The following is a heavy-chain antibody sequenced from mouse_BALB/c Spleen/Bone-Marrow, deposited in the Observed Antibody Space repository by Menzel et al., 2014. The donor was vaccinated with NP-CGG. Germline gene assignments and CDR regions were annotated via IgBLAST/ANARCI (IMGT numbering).Heavy chain of an antibody. CDR1: GYTFTSYV. CDR3: AREGMITGDY. J-gene: IGHJ2*01. Sequence: VQLQQSGPELVKPGASVKMSCKASGYTFTSYVLHWVKQKPGQGLEWIGYIYPYNDVTEYNEKFKPKATLTSDKSSGTAYMELSSLTSEDSAVYYCAREGMITGDYWGQGTTLTVSS. D-gene: IGHD2-4*01. V-gene: IGHV1-14*01. CDR2: IYPYNDVT.